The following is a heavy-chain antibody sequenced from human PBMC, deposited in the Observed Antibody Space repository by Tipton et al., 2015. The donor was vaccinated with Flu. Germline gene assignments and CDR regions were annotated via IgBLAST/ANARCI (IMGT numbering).Heavy chain of an antibody. CDR1: GASISSGGYS. J-gene: IGHJ4*02. Sequence: TLSLTCSVSGASISSGGYSWSWIRQPPGKGLEWVGYIYHSGTTYYNPSLKSRVIISGDRSKNQFSLKLSSVTAADTAVYYCARSPSYSGSGIYPYYFDDWGQGTLVTVSS. D-gene: IGHD3-10*01. CDR3: ARSPSYSGSGIYPYYFDD. V-gene: IGHV4-30-2*01. CDR2: IYHSGTT.